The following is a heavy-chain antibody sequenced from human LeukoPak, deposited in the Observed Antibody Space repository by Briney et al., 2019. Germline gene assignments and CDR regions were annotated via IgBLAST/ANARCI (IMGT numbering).Heavy chain of an antibody. CDR3: ARDVSVAGTTGFDY. CDR2: ISGSGGST. CDR1: GFTFSSYA. V-gene: IGHV3-23*01. D-gene: IGHD6-19*01. J-gene: IGHJ4*02. Sequence: GGSLRLSCAASGFTFSSYAMSWVRQAPGKGLEWVPAISGSGGSTYYADSVKGRFTISRDNSKNTLYLQMNSLRAEDTAVYYCARDVSVAGTTGFDYWGQGTLVTVSS.